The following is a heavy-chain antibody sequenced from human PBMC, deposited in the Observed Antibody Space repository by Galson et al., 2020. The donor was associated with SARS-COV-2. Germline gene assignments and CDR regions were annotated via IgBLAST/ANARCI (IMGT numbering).Heavy chain of an antibody. V-gene: IGHV3-33*01. CDR2: IWYDGTIK. J-gene: IGHJ5*02. CDR1: GFTFSLYG. D-gene: IGHD2-15*01. Sequence: GESLKISCVASGFTFSLYGMHWVRQAPGKGLEWMTLIWYDGTIKYYIESVKGRFTISRDNSKNTMYLQMNSLRAEDTAVYYCARFTDELAADSWGQGTLVTVAS. CDR3: ARFTDELAADS.